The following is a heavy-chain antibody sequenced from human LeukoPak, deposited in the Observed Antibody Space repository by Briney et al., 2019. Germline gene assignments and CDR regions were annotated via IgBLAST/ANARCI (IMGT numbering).Heavy chain of an antibody. CDR1: GGTFSSYA. CDR2: IIPIFGTA. CDR3: AIDDGMPSPIDY. D-gene: IGHD1-14*01. J-gene: IGHJ4*02. V-gene: IGHV1-69*05. Sequence: GASVKVSCKASGGTFSSYAISWVRQAPGQGLEWMGGIIPIFGTANYAQKFQGRVTITTDESTSTAYMELSSLRSEDTAVYYCAIDDGMPSPIDYWGQGTLVTVSS.